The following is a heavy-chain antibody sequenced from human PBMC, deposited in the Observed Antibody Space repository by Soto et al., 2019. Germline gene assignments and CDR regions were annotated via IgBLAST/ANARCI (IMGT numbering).Heavy chain of an antibody. CDR1: GGSISSGDYY. D-gene: IGHD3-3*01. J-gene: IGHJ6*02. V-gene: IGHV4-30-4*01. Sequence: QVQLQESGPGLVKPSQTLSLTCTVSGGSISSGDYYWSWIRQPPGKGLEWIGYIYYSGSTYYNPSLTSRVTISVDTSKNQFSLKLSSVTAADTAVYYCARDYDFWSGPNYGMDVWGQGTTVTVSS. CDR3: ARDYDFWSGPNYGMDV. CDR2: IYYSGST.